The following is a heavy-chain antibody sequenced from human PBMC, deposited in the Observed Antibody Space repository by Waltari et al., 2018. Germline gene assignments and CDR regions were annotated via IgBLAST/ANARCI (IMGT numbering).Heavy chain of an antibody. D-gene: IGHD2-2*01. CDR2: IGSSGRNT. J-gene: IGHJ5*02. V-gene: IGHV3-23*01. CDR1: GFPFSRYG. CDR3: AKGPAARTNWFDP. Sequence: EVQLLESGGGLVQPGGSLRLSCAASGFPFSRYGWGWVRQAPGKGLEWVSVIGSSGRNTYYADSVKGRFTISRDDSKNTLYLQMNSLRAEDTAVYYCAKGPAARTNWFDPWGQGTLVTVSS.